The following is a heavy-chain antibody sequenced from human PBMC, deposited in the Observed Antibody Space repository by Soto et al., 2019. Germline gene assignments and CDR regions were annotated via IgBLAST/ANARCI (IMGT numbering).Heavy chain of an antibody. CDR3: ARSNRDYFSYGMDV. V-gene: IGHV4-4*02. CDR2: IDHNGVT. J-gene: IGHJ6*02. CDR1: GDSISSSKW. Sequence: PSETLSLTCAVSGDSISSSKWWTWVRQTPGKGLEWIGKIDHNGVTNYNPSLESRVTILKDTSKNQLSLKLTSVTAADSAVYYRARSNRDYFSYGMDVWGQGATVSVSS.